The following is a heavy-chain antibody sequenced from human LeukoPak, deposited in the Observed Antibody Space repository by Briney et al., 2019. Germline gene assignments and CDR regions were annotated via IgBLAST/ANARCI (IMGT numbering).Heavy chain of an antibody. CDR1: GYTFTSYY. V-gene: IGHV1-46*01. D-gene: IGHD4-23*01. Sequence: ASVKVSCKASGYTFTSYYMHWVRQAPGQGLEWMGIINPSGGSTSYAQKFQGRVTMTRDTSTSTVYMELSSLRSEDTAVYYCARVVGTPDYYYYYGMDVWGQGTTVTVSS. CDR2: INPSGGST. J-gene: IGHJ6*02. CDR3: ARVVGTPDYYYYYGMDV.